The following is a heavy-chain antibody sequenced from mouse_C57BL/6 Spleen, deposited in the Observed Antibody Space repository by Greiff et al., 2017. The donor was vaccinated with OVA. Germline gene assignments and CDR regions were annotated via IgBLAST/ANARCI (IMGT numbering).Heavy chain of an antibody. V-gene: IGHV5-6*01. J-gene: IGHJ4*01. Sequence: EVMLVESGGDLVKPGGSLKLSCAASGFTFSSYGMSWVRQTPDKRLEWVATISSGGSYTYYPDSVKGRFTISRDNAKNTLYLQMSSLKSEDTAMYYCAGYAMDYWGQGTSVTVSS. CDR1: GFTFSSYG. CDR2: ISSGGSYT. CDR3: AGYAMDY.